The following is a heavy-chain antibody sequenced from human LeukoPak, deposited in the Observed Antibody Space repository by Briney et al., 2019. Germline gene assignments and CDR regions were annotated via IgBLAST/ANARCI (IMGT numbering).Heavy chain of an antibody. CDR3: ARRQSASTPPDY. CDR2: INSDGNTI. Sequence: GGSLRLSCAASGFTFSSYGMHWVRQAPGKGLVWVSRINSDGNTISYADSVKGRFTISRDNAKNTLYLQMSSLRAEDTAVYYCARRQSASTPPDYWGQGTLVTVSS. J-gene: IGHJ4*02. D-gene: IGHD3-16*01. CDR1: GFTFSSYG. V-gene: IGHV3-74*01.